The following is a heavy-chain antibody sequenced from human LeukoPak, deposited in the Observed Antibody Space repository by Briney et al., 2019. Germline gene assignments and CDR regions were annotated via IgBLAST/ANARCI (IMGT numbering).Heavy chain of an antibody. J-gene: IGHJ6*02. Sequence: EASVKVSCKTSGYTFTTYGISWVRRPPGQGLEWMGWISAYNGNTNYAQKLQGRVTMTTDAFTSTAYMELRSLRSDDTAVYYCAREGVGYYGMDVWGQGTTVTVSS. D-gene: IGHD2-15*01. CDR2: ISAYNGNT. V-gene: IGHV1-18*01. CDR3: AREGVGYYGMDV. CDR1: GYTFTTYG.